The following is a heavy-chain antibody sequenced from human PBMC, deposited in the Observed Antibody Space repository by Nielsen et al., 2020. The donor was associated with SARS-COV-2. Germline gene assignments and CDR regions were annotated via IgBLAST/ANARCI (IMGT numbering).Heavy chain of an antibody. CDR2: ISYDGGNK. Sequence: GESLKISCAASGFTFSSYGLHWVRQAPGKGLEWVAVISYDGGNKYYADSVKGRFTISRDSSKNTLFLQMDSLRAEDTAVYYCAKDEYLWLPFYYGMDVWGQGTTVTVSS. V-gene: IGHV3-30*18. D-gene: IGHD3-10*01. CDR1: GFTFSSYG. J-gene: IGHJ6*02. CDR3: AKDEYLWLPFYYGMDV.